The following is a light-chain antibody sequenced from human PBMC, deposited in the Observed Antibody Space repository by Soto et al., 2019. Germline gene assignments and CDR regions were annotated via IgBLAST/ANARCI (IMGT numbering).Light chain of an antibody. V-gene: IGLV2-14*01. CDR2: DVS. Sequence: QSALTQPASVSGSPEQSITISCTGTSSDVGGYNSVSWYQQHPDKAPKLMIYDVSNRPSGVSNRFSGSKSGNTASLTISGLQAEDEADYYCSSYTSSTTGVFGGGTKVTVL. CDR3: SSYTSSTTGV. CDR1: SSDVGGYNS. J-gene: IGLJ3*02.